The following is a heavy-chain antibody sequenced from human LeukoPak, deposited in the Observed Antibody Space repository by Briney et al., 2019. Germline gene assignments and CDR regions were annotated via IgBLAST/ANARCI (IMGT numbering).Heavy chain of an antibody. Sequence: GGSLRLSSTASGFTFGDYAMSWFRQAPGKGLEWVGFIRSKAYGGTTEYAASVKGRFTISRDDSKSIAYLQMNSLKTEDTAVYYCTREFQGNGFDYWGQGTLVTVSS. D-gene: IGHD2-8*01. CDR1: GFTFGDYA. V-gene: IGHV3-49*03. CDR3: TREFQGNGFDY. J-gene: IGHJ4*02. CDR2: IRSKAYGGTT.